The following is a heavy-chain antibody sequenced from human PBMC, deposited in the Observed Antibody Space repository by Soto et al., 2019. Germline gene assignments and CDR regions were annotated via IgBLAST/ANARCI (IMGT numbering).Heavy chain of an antibody. J-gene: IGHJ5*02. V-gene: IGHV4-30-2*01. Sequence: SETLSLTCAVSGGSISSGGYSWSWIRQPPGKGLEWIGYIYHSGSTYYNPSLKSRVTISVDGSKNQFSLKLSSVTVADTAVYYCARVPGPWGQGTLVTVSS. CDR1: GGSISSGGYS. CDR3: ARVPGP. CDR2: IYHSGST.